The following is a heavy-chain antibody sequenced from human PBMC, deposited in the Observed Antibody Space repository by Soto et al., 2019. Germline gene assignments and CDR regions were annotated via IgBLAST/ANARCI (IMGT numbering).Heavy chain of an antibody. CDR2: IIPIFGTA. V-gene: IGHV1-69*01. CDR3: ASRSSSWFSFDY. D-gene: IGHD6-13*01. CDR1: GGTFSSYA. J-gene: IGHJ4*02. Sequence: QVQLVQSGAEVKKPGSSVKVSCKASGGTFSSYAISWVRQAPGQGLERMGGIIPIFGTANYAQKFQGRVTITADESTSTAYMEGSSLRSEAAAVYSWASRSSSWFSFDYWGQGTLVTVSS.